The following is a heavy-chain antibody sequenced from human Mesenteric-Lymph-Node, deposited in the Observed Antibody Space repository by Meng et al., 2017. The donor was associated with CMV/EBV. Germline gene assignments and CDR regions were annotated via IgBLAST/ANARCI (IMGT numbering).Heavy chain of an antibody. V-gene: IGHV3-53*04. CDR2: IYSGGST. Sequence: LSCAASGFTVSSNYMSWVRQAPGKGLEWVSVIYSGGSTYYADSVKGRSTISRHNPKNTLYLQMNSLRAEDTAVYYCARQVTRGDFEATWGQGTLVTVSS. CDR1: GFTVSSNY. J-gene: IGHJ5*02. D-gene: IGHD2-21*02. CDR3: ARQVTRGDFEAT.